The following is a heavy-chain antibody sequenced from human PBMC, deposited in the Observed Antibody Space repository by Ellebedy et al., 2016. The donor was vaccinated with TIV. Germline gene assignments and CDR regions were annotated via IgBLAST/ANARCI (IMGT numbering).Heavy chain of an antibody. CDR2: IYYSGNT. CDR1: GGSVSSTRYY. D-gene: IGHD1-14*01. J-gene: IGHJ3*02. V-gene: IGHV4-39*07. Sequence: MPSETLSLTCSVSGGSVSSTRYYWAWIRQPPGKGLEWIGSIYYSGNTYYQSSLRSRVTISVDTSKNQFSLKLSSVTAADTAVYYCARSYKRTARDAFDIWGQGTMVTVSS. CDR3: ARSYKRTARDAFDI.